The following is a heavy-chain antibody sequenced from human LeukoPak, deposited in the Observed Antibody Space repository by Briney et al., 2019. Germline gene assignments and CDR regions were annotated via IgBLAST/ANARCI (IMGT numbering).Heavy chain of an antibody. CDR1: GYTFTSYD. CDR2: MNPNSGNT. J-gene: IGHJ4*02. Sequence: GASVKVSCKASGYTFTSYDINWVRQATGQGLEWMGWMNPNSGNTGYAQKFQGRVTMTRNTSISTAYMELSSLRSEDTAVYYCARGPTYCSSTSCFYYFDYWGQGTLVTVSS. V-gene: IGHV1-8*01. D-gene: IGHD2-2*01. CDR3: ARGPTYCSSTSCFYYFDY.